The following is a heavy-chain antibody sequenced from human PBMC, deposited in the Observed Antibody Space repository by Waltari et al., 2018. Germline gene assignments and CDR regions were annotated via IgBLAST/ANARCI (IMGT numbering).Heavy chain of an antibody. Sequence: QVQLQESGPGLVKPSETLSLTCNVSGASIRYYYWTWLRQSPGKGLDWIGYVYYTGSTNYNPSLKSRVAMSLDMSKDQFSLQLRSVTAADTAVYYCALRQGFTSGWYWFDPWGPGTLVTVSS. V-gene: IGHV4-59*01. CDR3: ALRQGFTSGWYWFDP. J-gene: IGHJ5*02. CDR1: GASIRYYY. D-gene: IGHD6-19*01. CDR2: VYYTGST.